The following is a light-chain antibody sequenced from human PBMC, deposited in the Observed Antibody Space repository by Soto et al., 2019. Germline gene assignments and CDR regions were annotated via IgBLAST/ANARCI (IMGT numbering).Light chain of an antibody. J-gene: IGLJ2*01. CDR3: SSFAGNNNLV. Sequence: QSALTQPPSASGSPGQSVTISCTGTSSDVGVYNYVSWYQQHPGKAPKLMIYEVSKRPSGVPDRFSGSKSGTTASLTVSGLQAEEEDDYYCSSFAGNNNLVFGGGTKLTVL. CDR2: EVS. CDR1: SSDVGVYNY. V-gene: IGLV2-8*01.